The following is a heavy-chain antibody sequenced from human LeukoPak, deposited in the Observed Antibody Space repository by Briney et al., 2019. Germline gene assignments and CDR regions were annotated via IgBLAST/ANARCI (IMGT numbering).Heavy chain of an antibody. J-gene: IGHJ4*02. CDR1: GGSISSYY. CDR2: IYYSGST. D-gene: IGHD3-3*01. Sequence: SETLSLTCTVSGGSISSYYWSWIRQPPGKGLEWIGYIYYSGSTNYNPSLKSRVTISVDTSKNQFSLKLSSVTAADTAVYYCARGPNPYDFWSGYRSTYFGYWGQGTLVTVSS. CDR3: ARGPNPYDFWSGYRSTYFGY. V-gene: IGHV4-59*01.